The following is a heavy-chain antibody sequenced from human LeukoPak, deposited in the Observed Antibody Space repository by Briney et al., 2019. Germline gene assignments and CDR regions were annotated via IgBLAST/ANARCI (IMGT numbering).Heavy chain of an antibody. D-gene: IGHD3-9*01. Sequence: GGSLRLSCAAFGFTFSDYNMNWVRQAPGKGLEWVSYITDSGNNIHYADSVKGRFTISRDNAKNSLYLQMNGLRAEDAAVYYCARSIGLTGGGVDVWGQGTTVTVSS. CDR1: GFTFSDYN. J-gene: IGHJ6*02. CDR2: ITDSGNNI. CDR3: ARSIGLTGGGVDV. V-gene: IGHV3-11*01.